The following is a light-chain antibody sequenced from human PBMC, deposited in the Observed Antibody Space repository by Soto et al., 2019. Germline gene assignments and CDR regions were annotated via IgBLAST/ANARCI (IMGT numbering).Light chain of an antibody. V-gene: IGKV1-5*01. Sequence: IQMTQSPSTLSASVGDRVTITCRASESLXSWLAWYEGKPGKAPKVLXDAASSLESGGPSRCSGSGSETEFTLTISSLQPDDVATYYCQQYNSDSGTVGQGTKVEIK. CDR3: QQYNSDSGT. CDR2: AAS. J-gene: IGKJ1*01. CDR1: ESLXSW.